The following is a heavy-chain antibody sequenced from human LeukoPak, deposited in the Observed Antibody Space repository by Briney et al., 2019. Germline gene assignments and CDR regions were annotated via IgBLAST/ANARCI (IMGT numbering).Heavy chain of an antibody. Sequence: GGSLRLSCAASGFTFSSYAMHWVRQAPGKGLEYVSAISSNGGSTYYANSVKGRFTISRENSRNALCLQMGSLRAEDMAVYYCARDTDYGSGSYSFDYWGQGTLVTVSS. CDR3: ARDTDYGSGSYSFDY. V-gene: IGHV3-64*01. J-gene: IGHJ4*02. D-gene: IGHD3-10*01. CDR2: ISSNGGST. CDR1: GFTFSSYA.